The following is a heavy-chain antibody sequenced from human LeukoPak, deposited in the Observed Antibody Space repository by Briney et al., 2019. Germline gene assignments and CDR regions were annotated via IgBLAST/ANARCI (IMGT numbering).Heavy chain of an antibody. CDR2: IYYSGST. CDR3: ASGFWSGYYAQPPGEGYYYYYYMDV. Sequence: PSETLSLTCTVSGGSISSYYWSWIRQPPGKGLEWIGYIYYSGSTNYNPSLKSRVTISVDTSKNQFSLKLSSVTAADTDVYNCASGFWSGYYAQPPGEGYYYYYYMDVWGKGTTVTVSS. V-gene: IGHV4-59*01. CDR1: GGSISSYY. D-gene: IGHD3-3*01. J-gene: IGHJ6*03.